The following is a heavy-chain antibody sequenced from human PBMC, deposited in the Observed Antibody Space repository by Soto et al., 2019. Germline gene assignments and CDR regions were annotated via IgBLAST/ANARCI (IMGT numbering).Heavy chain of an antibody. CDR1: GGTFSSYT. Sequence: GASVNVSCKASGGTFSSYTISWVRQAPGQGLEWMGRIIPILGIANYAQKFQGRVTMTADKSTSTAYMELSSLRSEDTAVYYCARVARGSYRTVFDYWGQGTLVTVSS. J-gene: IGHJ4*02. CDR2: IIPILGIA. CDR3: ARVARGSYRTVFDY. V-gene: IGHV1-69*02. D-gene: IGHD1-26*01.